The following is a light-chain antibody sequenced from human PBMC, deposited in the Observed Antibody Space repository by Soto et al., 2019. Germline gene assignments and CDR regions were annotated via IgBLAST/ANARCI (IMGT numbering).Light chain of an antibody. CDR2: QDS. V-gene: IGLV3-1*01. J-gene: IGLJ2*01. Sequence: SYELTQPPSVSVSPGQTATITCSGDKLGDKYACWYQQKPGQSHVLVIYQDSKRPSGIPERFSGSNSGNTATLTISGTQAMDEADYYCQAWDSSTLFGGGTKLTVL. CDR3: QAWDSSTL. CDR1: KLGDKY.